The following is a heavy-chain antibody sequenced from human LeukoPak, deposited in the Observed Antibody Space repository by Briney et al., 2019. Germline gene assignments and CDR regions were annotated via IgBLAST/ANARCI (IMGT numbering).Heavy chain of an antibody. CDR3: ARDLKRGYSSGRYSWGTGSSNDY. CDR2: ISGYNGNT. CDR1: GYTFTSYD. D-gene: IGHD6-19*01. Sequence: ASVKVSCKASGYTFTSYDINWVRQATGQGLEWMGWISGYNGNTNYAQKLQGRVTMTTDTSTSTAYMELRSLRSDDTAVYYCARDLKRGYSSGRYSWGTGSSNDYWGQGTLVTVSS. J-gene: IGHJ4*02. V-gene: IGHV1-18*01.